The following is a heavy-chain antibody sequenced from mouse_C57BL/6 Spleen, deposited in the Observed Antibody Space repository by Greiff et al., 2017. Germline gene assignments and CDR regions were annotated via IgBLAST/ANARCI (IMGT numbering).Heavy chain of an antibody. V-gene: IGHV1-55*01. CDR3: ARQLRPLYYFDY. J-gene: IGHJ2*01. Sequence: QLKQPGAELVKPGASVKMSCKASGYTFTSYWITWVKQRPGQGLEWIGDIYPGSGSTNYNEKFKSKATLTVDTSSSTAYMQLSSLTSEDSAVYYCARQLRPLYYFDYWGQGTTLTVSS. CDR2: IYPGSGST. CDR1: GYTFTSYW. D-gene: IGHD3-2*02.